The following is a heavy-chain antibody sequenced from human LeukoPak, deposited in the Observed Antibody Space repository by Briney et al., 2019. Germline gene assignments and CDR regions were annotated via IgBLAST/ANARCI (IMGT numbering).Heavy chain of an antibody. J-gene: IGHJ6*02. Sequence: PSETLSLTCTVSGGSISSYYWSWIRQPPGKGLEWIGYSYYTGSTNYNPSFRGRVTISVDTSKNQFSLKLSFVTAADTAVYYCASAAAAGLYYYYYAMDVWGQGTTVTVSS. D-gene: IGHD6-13*01. CDR1: GGSISSYY. CDR2: SYYTGST. V-gene: IGHV4-59*08. CDR3: ASAAAAGLYYYYYAMDV.